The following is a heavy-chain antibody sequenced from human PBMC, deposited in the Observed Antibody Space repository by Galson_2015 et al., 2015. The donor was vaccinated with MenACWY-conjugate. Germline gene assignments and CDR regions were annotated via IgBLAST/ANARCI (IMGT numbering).Heavy chain of an antibody. CDR1: GYSFTNYF. CDR3: ARHSGSGSLFAD. J-gene: IGHJ4*02. CDR2: IDPSDSDT. Sequence: QSGAEVKKPGESLRISCKGFGYSFTNYFISWVRQMPGKGLEWMGRIDPSDSDTNYSPSFQGHVTISADKSSTTAYLQWSSLRASDTAIYYCARHSGSGSLFADWGQGTLVTVSS. V-gene: IGHV5-10-1*01. D-gene: IGHD3-22*01.